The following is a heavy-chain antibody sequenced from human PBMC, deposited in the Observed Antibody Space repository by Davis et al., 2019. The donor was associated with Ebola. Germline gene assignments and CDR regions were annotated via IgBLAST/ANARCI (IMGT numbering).Heavy chain of an antibody. CDR3: ARSGYSSSSRRPLGY. CDR2: ISYDGSNK. Sequence: GESLKISCAASGFTFSSYGMHWVRQAPGKGLEWVAVISYDGSNKYYADSVKGRFTISRDNAKNSLYLQMNSLRAEDTAVYYCARSGYSSSSRRPLGYWGQGTLVTVSS. CDR1: GFTFSSYG. J-gene: IGHJ4*02. V-gene: IGHV3-30*03. D-gene: IGHD6-6*01.